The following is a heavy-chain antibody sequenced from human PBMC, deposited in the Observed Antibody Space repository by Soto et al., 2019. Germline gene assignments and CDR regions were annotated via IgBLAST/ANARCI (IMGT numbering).Heavy chain of an antibody. CDR1: GGSFSGYY. V-gene: IGHV4-34*01. CDR2: INHSGST. Sequence: SETLSLTCAVYGGSFSGYYWSWIRQPPGKGLEWIGEINHSGSTNYNPSLKSRVTISVDTSKNQFSLKRSSVTAADTAVYYCARKGGKDAFDIWGQGTMVTVSS. D-gene: IGHD3-16*01. CDR3: ARKGGKDAFDI. J-gene: IGHJ3*02.